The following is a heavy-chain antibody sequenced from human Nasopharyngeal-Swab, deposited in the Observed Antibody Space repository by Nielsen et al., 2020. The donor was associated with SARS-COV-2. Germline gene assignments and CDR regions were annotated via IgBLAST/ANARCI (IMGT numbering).Heavy chain of an antibody. D-gene: IGHD1-26*01. Sequence: GESLKISCAASGFTFSSYAMRWVRQAPGKGPEWVAVISYDGSNKYYADSVKGRFTISRDNSKNTLYLQMNSLRAEDTAVYYCARARGGSYYYGFDYWGQGTLVTVSS. CDR3: ARARGGSYYYGFDY. CDR2: ISYDGSNK. J-gene: IGHJ4*02. V-gene: IGHV3-30*04. CDR1: GFTFSSYA.